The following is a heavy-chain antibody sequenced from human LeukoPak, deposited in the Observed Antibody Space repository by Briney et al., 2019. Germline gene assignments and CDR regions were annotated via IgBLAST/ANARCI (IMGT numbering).Heavy chain of an antibody. Sequence: GGSLRLSCAASGFTFDDYAMHWVRQAPGKGLEWVSGISWNSGSIGYADSVKGRFTISRDNAKNSLYLQMNSLRAEDMALYYCASEAGAHDAFDVWGQGTMATVSS. D-gene: IGHD6-19*01. V-gene: IGHV3-9*03. CDR2: ISWNSGSI. CDR1: GFTFDDYA. J-gene: IGHJ3*01. CDR3: ASEAGAHDAFDV.